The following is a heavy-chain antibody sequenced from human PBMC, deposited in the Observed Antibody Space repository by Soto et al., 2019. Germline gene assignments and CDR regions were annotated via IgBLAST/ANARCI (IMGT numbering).Heavy chain of an antibody. CDR1: GFTLSSYW. V-gene: IGHV3-7*01. Sequence: GGSLRLSCAASGFTLSSYWMSWVRQAPGKGLEWVANIKLDGSDKYCVDSVKGRFTISRDNAKNSLYLQMNSLRAEDTAVYYCARDWWQLLENHYYYCVMDVCGQRTTVTVS. D-gene: IGHD2-15*01. CDR2: IKLDGSDK. CDR3: ARDWWQLLENHYYYCVMDV. J-gene: IGHJ6*02.